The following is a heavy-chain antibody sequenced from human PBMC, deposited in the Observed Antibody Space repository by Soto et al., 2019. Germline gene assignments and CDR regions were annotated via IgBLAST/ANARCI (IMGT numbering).Heavy chain of an antibody. CDR1: GGTFSSYA. CDR2: IIPIFGTA. Sequence: QVQLVQSGAEVKKPGSSVKVSCKASGGTFSSYAISWVRQAPGQGLEWMGGIIPIFGTANYAQKFQGRVTITADESTSTAYMELSSLSSEDTAVYYCATDWGLGYCSSTSCYPQDYYYSMDVWGQGTTVTVSS. J-gene: IGHJ6*02. CDR3: ATDWGLGYCSSTSCYPQDYYYSMDV. V-gene: IGHV1-69*01. D-gene: IGHD2-2*01.